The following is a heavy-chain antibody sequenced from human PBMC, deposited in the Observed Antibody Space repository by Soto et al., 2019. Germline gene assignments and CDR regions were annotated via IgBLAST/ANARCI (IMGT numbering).Heavy chain of an antibody. J-gene: IGHJ4*02. D-gene: IGHD3-3*01. CDR2: IVPMFGTS. V-gene: IGHV1-69*06. Sequence: QERLVQSGAEVRKPGSSVKVSCKVTGGTSTRYAINWVRQAPGQGLEWLGGIVPMFGTSKHAQKFQGRVTITADTSTNIAYMELRRLRSEDTAVYYCNRGSEYDFWSGYLWGQGTLVSVSS. CDR1: GGTSTRYA. CDR3: NRGSEYDFWSGYL.